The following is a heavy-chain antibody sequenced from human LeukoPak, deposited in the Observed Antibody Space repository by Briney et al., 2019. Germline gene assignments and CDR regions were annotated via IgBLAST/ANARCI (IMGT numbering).Heavy chain of an antibody. CDR3: ARQWGIFEDYYYYMDV. J-gene: IGHJ6*03. CDR2: MYHSGRT. V-gene: IGHV4-38-2*02. Sequence: SETLSLTCTVSGYSISSGYYWGWVRPPPGKRLEWIGSMYHSGRTYYNPSLKSRVTISVDTSKNQFSLKLSSVTAADTAVYYCARQWGIFEDYYYYMDVWGKGTTVTVSS. CDR1: GYSISSGYY. D-gene: IGHD2-21*01.